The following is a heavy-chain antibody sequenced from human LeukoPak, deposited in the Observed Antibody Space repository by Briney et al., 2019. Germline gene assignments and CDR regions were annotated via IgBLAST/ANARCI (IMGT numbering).Heavy chain of an antibody. CDR3: AKDLSSGDYGAFFDY. V-gene: IGHV3-53*05. Sequence: GGSLRLSCAASGFTVSSNYVSWVRQAPGKGLEWVSVIYSAGSTYYADSVKGRFTISRDISKNTLYLQMNSLRAEDTAVYYCAKDLSSGDYGAFFDYWGQGTLVTVSS. CDR1: GFTVSSNY. D-gene: IGHD4-17*01. J-gene: IGHJ4*02. CDR2: IYSAGST.